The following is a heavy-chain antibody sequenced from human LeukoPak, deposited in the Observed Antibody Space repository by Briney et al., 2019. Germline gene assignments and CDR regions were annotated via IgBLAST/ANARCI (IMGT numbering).Heavy chain of an antibody. J-gene: IGHJ4*02. CDR1: GGSFSNYY. V-gene: IGHV4-34*01. CDR2: INHSGST. D-gene: IGHD3-10*01. Sequence: SETLSLTCAVYGGSFSNYYWSSIRQPPGKGLEWIGEINHSGSTNYNPSLKSRVTISVDTSKNQFSLKLSSVTAADTAVYYCARDRFPYYFDYWGQGTLVTVSS. CDR3: ARDRFPYYFDY.